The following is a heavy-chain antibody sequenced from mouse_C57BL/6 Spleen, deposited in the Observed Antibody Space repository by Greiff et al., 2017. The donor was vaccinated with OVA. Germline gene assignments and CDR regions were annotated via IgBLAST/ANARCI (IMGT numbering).Heavy chain of an antibody. Sequence: QVQLKQSGAELVKPGASVKMSCKASGYTFTSYWITWVKQRPGQGLEWIGDIYPGSGSTNYNEKFKSKATLTVDTSSSTAYMQLSSLTSEDSAVYYCARSGTTVVANFDYWGQGTTLTVSS. V-gene: IGHV1-55*01. CDR1: GYTFTSYW. D-gene: IGHD1-1*01. CDR2: IYPGSGST. CDR3: ARSGTTVVANFDY. J-gene: IGHJ2*01.